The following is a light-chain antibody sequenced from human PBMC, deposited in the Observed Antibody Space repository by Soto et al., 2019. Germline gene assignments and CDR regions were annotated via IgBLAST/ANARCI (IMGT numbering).Light chain of an antibody. V-gene: IGKV3-15*01. Sequence: EVVMTQSPATVSVSPGEGVTLSCRASQTISNDLAWYQQKPGQAPRLLIYGASTRATGVPARVSGGGSGTEFTLTTSSLQSEDVAFYYCQQKNKWPPVTFGGGTKVEIK. J-gene: IGKJ4*02. CDR2: GAS. CDR1: QTISND. CDR3: QQKNKWPPVT.